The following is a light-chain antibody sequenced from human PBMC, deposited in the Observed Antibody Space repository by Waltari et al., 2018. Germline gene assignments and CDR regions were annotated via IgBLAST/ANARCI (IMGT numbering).Light chain of an antibody. Sequence: DIQMTQSPSAMSASVGDRVTITCRASQGISTYLAWFQQKPGKVPQRLIFGASTLQGRVPSRFSGSGSGTEFTLTITSLQPEDVATYYCLQHDSYPLMFGQGTKVEIK. J-gene: IGKJ1*01. CDR1: QGISTY. V-gene: IGKV1-17*03. CDR2: GAS. CDR3: LQHDSYPLM.